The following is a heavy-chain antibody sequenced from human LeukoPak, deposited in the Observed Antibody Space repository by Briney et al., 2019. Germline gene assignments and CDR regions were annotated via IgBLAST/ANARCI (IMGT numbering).Heavy chain of an antibody. J-gene: IGHJ6*02. CDR2: IWYDGSNK. Sequence: GGSLRLSCAASGFTFSSYGMHWVRQAPGKGLEWVAVIWYDGSNKYYADSVKGRFTISRDNSKNTLYLQMNSLRAEDTAVYYCARDQWDPITIFGVASYGMDVWGQGTTVTVSS. CDR1: GFTFSSYG. D-gene: IGHD3-3*01. V-gene: IGHV3-33*01. CDR3: ARDQWDPITIFGVASYGMDV.